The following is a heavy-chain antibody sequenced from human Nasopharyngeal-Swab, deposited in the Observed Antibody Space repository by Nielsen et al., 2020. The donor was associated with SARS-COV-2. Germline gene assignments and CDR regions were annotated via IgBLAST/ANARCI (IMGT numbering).Heavy chain of an antibody. D-gene: IGHD3-3*01. V-gene: IGHV3-53*01. J-gene: IGHJ4*02. CDR2: IYSGGST. CDR3: AREGIFGTDY. CDR1: GFTVSSNY. Sequence: GESLKISCAASGFTVSSNYMSWVRQAPGKGLEWVSVIYSGGSTYYADSVKGRFTISRDNSKNTLYLQMNSLRAEDTAVYYCAREGIFGTDYWGQGTLVTVSS.